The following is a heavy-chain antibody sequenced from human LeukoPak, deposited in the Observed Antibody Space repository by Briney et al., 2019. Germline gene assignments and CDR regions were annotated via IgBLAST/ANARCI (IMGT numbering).Heavy chain of an antibody. D-gene: IGHD2-15*01. CDR3: ARRLPYCSGGSCYPRSNDAFDI. J-gene: IGHJ3*02. Sequence: GESLKISCKGSGYSFTSYWIGWVRQMPGKGLEWMGIIYPGDSDTRYSPSFQGQVTISADKSISTAYLQWSSLKASDTAMYYCARRLPYCSGGSCYPRSNDAFDIWGQGTMVTVSS. CDR1: GYSFTSYW. CDR2: IYPGDSDT. V-gene: IGHV5-51*01.